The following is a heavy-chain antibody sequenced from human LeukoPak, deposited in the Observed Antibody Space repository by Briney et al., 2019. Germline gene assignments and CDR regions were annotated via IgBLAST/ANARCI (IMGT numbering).Heavy chain of an antibody. CDR1: GGSISSGSYY. D-gene: IGHD6-19*01. V-gene: IGHV4-61*02. Sequence: PSETLSLTCTVSGGSISSGSYYWSWIRQPAGKGLEWIGRIYTSGSTNYNPSLKSRVTISVDTSKNQFSLKLSSVTAADTAVYYCASIAVAGTPLDYWGQGTRVTVSS. CDR2: IYTSGST. CDR3: ASIAVAGTPLDY. J-gene: IGHJ4*02.